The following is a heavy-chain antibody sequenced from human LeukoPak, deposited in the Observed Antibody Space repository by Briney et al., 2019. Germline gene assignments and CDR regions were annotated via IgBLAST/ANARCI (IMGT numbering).Heavy chain of an antibody. J-gene: IGHJ4*02. D-gene: IGHD3-22*01. V-gene: IGHV3-66*01. CDR3: ARVMGYYDSSGYWVYYFDY. CDR2: IYSGGST. Sequence: GGSLRLSCAASGFTVSSNYMSWVRQAPGEGLEWVSVIYSGGSTYYADSVKGRFAISRDNSKNTLYLQMNSLGAEGTAVYYCARVMGYYDSSGYWVYYFDYWGQGTLVTVSS. CDR1: GFTVSSNY.